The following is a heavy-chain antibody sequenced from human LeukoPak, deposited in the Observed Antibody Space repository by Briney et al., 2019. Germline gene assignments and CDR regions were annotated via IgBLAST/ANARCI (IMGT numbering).Heavy chain of an antibody. D-gene: IGHD3-22*01. CDR1: GYTFTGYY. Sequence: ASVKVSCTASGYTFTGYYMHWVRQAPGQGLEWMGWINPNSSCTNYAQKFQGRVTMTRDTSISTAYMELSRLRSDDTAVYYCASSGHDSSGYFDYWGQGTLVTVSS. V-gene: IGHV1-2*02. CDR3: ASSGHDSSGYFDY. CDR2: INPNSSCT. J-gene: IGHJ4*02.